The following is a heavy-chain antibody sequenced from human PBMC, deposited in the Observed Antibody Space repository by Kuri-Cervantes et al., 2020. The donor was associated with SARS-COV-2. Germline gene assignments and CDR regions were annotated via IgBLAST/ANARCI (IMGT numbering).Heavy chain of an antibody. J-gene: IGHJ6*03. CDR3: ATSGYCSSTSCYPPPYYYYYYMDV. D-gene: IGHD2-2*01. V-gene: IGHV4-28*01. CDR2: IYYSGST. CDR1: GYSISSSNW. Sequence: LRLSCAASGYSISSSNWWGWIRQPPGKGLEWIGYIYYSGSTYYNPSLKSRVTMSVDTSKNQFSLKLSSVTAADTAVYYCATSGYCSSTSCYPPPYYYYYYMDVWGKGTTVTVSS.